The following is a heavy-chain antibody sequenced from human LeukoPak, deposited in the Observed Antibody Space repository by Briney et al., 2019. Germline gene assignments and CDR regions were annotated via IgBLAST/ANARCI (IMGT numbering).Heavy chain of an antibody. CDR3: AREDMTTVTATSQY. D-gene: IGHD4-17*01. Sequence: GGSLRLSCAASGFTFSSNYMSWVRQAPGKGLEWVSVIYSGGSTHYPDTVKGRFTISRDNSKNTLYLQMNSLRAEDTAVYYCAREDMTTVTATSQYWGQGTLVAVSS. J-gene: IGHJ4*02. CDR2: IYSGGST. CDR1: GFTFSSNY. V-gene: IGHV3-66*01.